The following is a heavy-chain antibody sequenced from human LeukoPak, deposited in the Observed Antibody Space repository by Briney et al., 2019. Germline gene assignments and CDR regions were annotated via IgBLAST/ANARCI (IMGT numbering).Heavy chain of an antibody. CDR1: GFTFSSYS. CDR2: ISSSSSTI. Sequence: PGGSLRLSCAASGFTFSSYSMNWVRQAPGKGLEWVSCISSSSSTIYYADSVKGRFTISRDNSKNTLYLQMNSLRAEDTAVYYCAKEGDIVVVPAANPDYWGQGTLVTVSS. CDR3: AKEGDIVVVPAANPDY. J-gene: IGHJ4*02. D-gene: IGHD2-2*01. V-gene: IGHV3-48*01.